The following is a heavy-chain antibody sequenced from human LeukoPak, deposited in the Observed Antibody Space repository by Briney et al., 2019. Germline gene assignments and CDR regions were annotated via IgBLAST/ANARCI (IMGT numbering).Heavy chain of an antibody. V-gene: IGHV4-34*01. CDR1: GGSFSGYY. Sequence: SETLSLTCTVYGGSFSGYYWSWIRQPPGKGLEWIGEINHSGSTNYNPSLKSRVTISVDTSKNQFSLKLSSVTAADTAVYYCARGYSVAGLFQHWGQGTLVTVSS. J-gene: IGHJ1*01. CDR2: INHSGST. D-gene: IGHD6-19*01. CDR3: ARGYSVAGLFQH.